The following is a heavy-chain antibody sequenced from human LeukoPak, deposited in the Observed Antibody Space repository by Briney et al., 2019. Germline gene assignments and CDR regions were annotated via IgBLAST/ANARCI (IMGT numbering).Heavy chain of an antibody. D-gene: IGHD3-3*01. CDR1: GGTFSSYA. V-gene: IGHV1-69*05. CDR3: ASAYSSDFFDY. J-gene: IGHJ4*02. CDR2: IIPIFGTA. Sequence: GASVKVSCKASGGTFSSYAISWVRQAPGQGLVWMGGIIPIFGTANYAQKFQGRVTITTDESTSTAYMELSSLRSEDTAVYYCASAYSSDFFDYWGQGTLVTVSS.